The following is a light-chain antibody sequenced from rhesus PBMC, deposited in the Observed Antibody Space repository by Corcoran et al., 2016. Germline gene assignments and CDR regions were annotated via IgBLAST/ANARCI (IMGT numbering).Light chain of an antibody. J-gene: IGKJ1*01. CDR2: WAS. Sequence: DIVMTQSPDSLAVSLGERVTINCKSSQSLLYSSNNKNYLAWYQQKPGQAPKLLIYWASTREAGVPNRLSGSGSGTDFTLTISGLQAEDVAVYYCHQYYSSPWTFGQGTKVEIK. V-gene: IGKV4-1*01. CDR3: HQYYSSPWT. CDR1: QSLLYSSNNKNY.